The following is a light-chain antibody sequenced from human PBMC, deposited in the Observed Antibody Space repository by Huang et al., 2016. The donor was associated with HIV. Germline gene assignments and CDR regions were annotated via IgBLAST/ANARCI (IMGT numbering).Light chain of an antibody. J-gene: IGKJ5*01. V-gene: IGKV1-9*01. CDR1: QDINTN. Sequence: IQLTQSPSSLSASVGDRVTITCRASQDINTNLAWYQQKLGKAPKVLIYAASTLQSGVPLRFSGRSSGIYFSLTIDNLQPEDFATYYCQQLNSYPVTFGQGTRLDI. CDR3: QQLNSYPVT. CDR2: AAS.